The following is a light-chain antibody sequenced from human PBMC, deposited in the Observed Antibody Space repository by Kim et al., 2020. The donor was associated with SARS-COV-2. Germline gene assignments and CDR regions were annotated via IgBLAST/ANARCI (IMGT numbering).Light chain of an antibody. CDR1: KLGDKY. Sequence: VSPEQTASITCSGDKLGDKYACWYQQKPGQSPVLVIYQDSKRPSGIPERFSGSNSGNTATLTIIGTQAMDEADYYCQAWDSSSVVFGGGTQLTVL. V-gene: IGLV3-1*01. CDR2: QDS. CDR3: QAWDSSSVV. J-gene: IGLJ2*01.